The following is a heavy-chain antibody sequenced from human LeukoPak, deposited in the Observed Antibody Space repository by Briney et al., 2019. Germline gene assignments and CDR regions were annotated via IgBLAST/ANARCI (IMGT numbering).Heavy chain of an antibody. D-gene: IGHD3-10*01. CDR1: GGSISSSSYY. CDR3: ASVGGSRSYYDY. J-gene: IGHJ4*02. V-gene: IGHV4-39*07. Sequence: SETLSLTCTVSGGSISSSSYYWGWIRQPPGKGLEWIGSIYYSGSTYYNPSFKSRVTISVDTSKNQFSLKLSSVTAADTAVYYCASVGGSRSYYDYWGQGTLVTVSS. CDR2: IYYSGST.